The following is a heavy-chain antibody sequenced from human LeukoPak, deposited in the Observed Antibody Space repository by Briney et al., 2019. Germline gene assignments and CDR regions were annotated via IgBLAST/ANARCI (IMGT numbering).Heavy chain of an antibody. D-gene: IGHD3-16*01. CDR3: TSSTTVWDFDY. CDR1: GGSISSYS. CDR2: IYYSGST. J-gene: IGHJ4*02. Sequence: PSETLSLTCTASGGSISSYSWSWIRQPPGKGLEWIGSIYYSGSTTYNPSPKSRLTIREDTSKNQFAQKLSSVTAADTAVYYCTSSTTVWDFDYWGQGTLVTVSS. V-gene: IGHV4-59*08.